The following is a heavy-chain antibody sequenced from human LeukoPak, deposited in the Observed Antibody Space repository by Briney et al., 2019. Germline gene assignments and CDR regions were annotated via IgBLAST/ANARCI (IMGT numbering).Heavy chain of an antibody. J-gene: IGHJ3*02. CDR1: RFTFSSYA. CDR2: ISGSGGST. CDR3: ARDSTMSDAFDI. V-gene: IGHV3-23*01. D-gene: IGHD2/OR15-2a*01. Sequence: GGSLRLSCAASRFTFSSYAMSWVRQAPGKGLEWVSGISGSGGSTDYADSVKGRFTISRDNSKNTLYLQMNSLRAEDTAVYYCARDSTMSDAFDIWGQGTMVTVSS.